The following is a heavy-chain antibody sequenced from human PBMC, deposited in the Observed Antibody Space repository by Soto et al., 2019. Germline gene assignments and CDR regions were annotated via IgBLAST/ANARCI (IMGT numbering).Heavy chain of an antibody. Sequence: ASVNASWNASGFALTSYGISWVRQAPGQGLEWMGWISAYNGNTNYAQKLQGRVTMTTDTSTSTAYMELRSLRSDDTAVYYCARDLGINDYGDSYWGQGTLVTVSS. J-gene: IGHJ4*02. CDR3: ARDLGINDYGDSY. V-gene: IGHV1-18*01. CDR2: ISAYNGNT. D-gene: IGHD4-17*01. CDR1: GFALTSYG.